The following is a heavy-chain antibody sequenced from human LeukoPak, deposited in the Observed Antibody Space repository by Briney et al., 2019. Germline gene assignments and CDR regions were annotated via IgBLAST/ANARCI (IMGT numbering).Heavy chain of an antibody. Sequence: GGTLRLSCAASGFTFSCYGMSWVRQAPGKGLEWVSAISGSGGSTYYADSVKGRFTISRDNSKNTLYLQMNSLRAEDTAVYYCAKVHCSSTSCSLGYYYYMDVWGKGTTVTISS. CDR1: GFTFSCYG. CDR2: ISGSGGST. J-gene: IGHJ6*03. V-gene: IGHV3-23*01. CDR3: AKVHCSSTSCSLGYYYYMDV. D-gene: IGHD2-2*01.